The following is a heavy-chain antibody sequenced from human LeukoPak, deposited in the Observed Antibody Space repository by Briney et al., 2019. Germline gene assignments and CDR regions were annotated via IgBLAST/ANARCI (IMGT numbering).Heavy chain of an antibody. Sequence: ASVKVSCKASGYIFTDYYMHWVRQAPGQGLEWMGWINPKSDGTKYAQNFQGRVTMTWDTSISTAYMEVSRLTSDDTAMFYCARDPPGATAFDLWGQGTMVTVSS. V-gene: IGHV1-2*02. CDR2: INPKSDGT. J-gene: IGHJ3*01. D-gene: IGHD1-1*01. CDR3: ARDPPGATAFDL. CDR1: GYIFTDYY.